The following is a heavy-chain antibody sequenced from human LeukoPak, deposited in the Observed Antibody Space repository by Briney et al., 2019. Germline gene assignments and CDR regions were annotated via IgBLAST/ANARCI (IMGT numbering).Heavy chain of an antibody. D-gene: IGHD2-21*02. CDR1: GGSISSSSYY. V-gene: IGHV4-39*01. CDR3: ARRRRYFCGGDCSDDY. CDR2: IYYSGST. J-gene: IGHJ4*02. Sequence: SETLSLTCTVSGGSISSSSYYWGWIRQPPGEGLEWIGSIYYSGSTYYNPSLKSRVTISVDTSKNQFSLKLSSVTAADTAVYYCARRRRYFCGGDCSDDYWGQGTLVTVSS.